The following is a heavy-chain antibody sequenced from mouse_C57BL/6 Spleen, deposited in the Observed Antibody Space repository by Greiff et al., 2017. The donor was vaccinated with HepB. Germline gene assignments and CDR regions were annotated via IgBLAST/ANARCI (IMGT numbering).Heavy chain of an antibody. CDR2: IYPGDGDT. Sequence: QVQLKESGPELVKPGASVKISCKASGYAFSSSWMNWVKQRPGKGLEWIGRIYPGDGDTNYNGKFKGKATLTADKSSSTAYMQLSSLTSEDSAVYFCAREGGGPDYWGQGTTLTVSS. D-gene: IGHD1-1*02. CDR3: AREGGGPDY. V-gene: IGHV1-82*01. J-gene: IGHJ2*01. CDR1: GYAFSSSW.